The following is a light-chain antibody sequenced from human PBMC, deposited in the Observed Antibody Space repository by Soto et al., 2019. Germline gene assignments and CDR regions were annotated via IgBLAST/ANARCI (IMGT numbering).Light chain of an antibody. CDR1: QGISSY. Sequence: IQLTQSPSSLSASVGDRVTITCRASQGISSYLAWYQQKPGKAPKLLIYAADTLQSGVPSRFSGSGSGTAFTLTISRLQPEDFATYYCQQLNSYPLTFGGGTKVEIQ. V-gene: IGKV1-9*01. CDR2: AAD. J-gene: IGKJ4*01. CDR3: QQLNSYPLT.